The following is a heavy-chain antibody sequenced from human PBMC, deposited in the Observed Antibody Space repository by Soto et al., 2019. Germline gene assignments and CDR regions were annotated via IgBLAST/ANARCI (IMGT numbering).Heavy chain of an antibody. CDR1: GGSISSGGYY. CDR2: IYYSGST. D-gene: IGHD5-18*01. J-gene: IGHJ4*02. V-gene: IGHV4-31*03. CDR3: ARSGYSYGPNPLLY. Sequence: QVQLQESGPGLVKPSQTLSLTCTVSGGSISSGGYYWSWIRQHPGKGLEWIGYIYYSGSTYYNPSPRSRVTISVDTSKNQFSLKLSSVAAADTAVYYCARSGYSYGPNPLLYCGQGTLVTVSS.